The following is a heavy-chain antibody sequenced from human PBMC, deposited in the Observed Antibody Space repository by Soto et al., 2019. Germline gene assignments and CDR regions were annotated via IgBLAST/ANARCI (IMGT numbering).Heavy chain of an antibody. CDR1: GFTFSSYA. D-gene: IGHD1-1*01. CDR3: VRGDHWNAEDSDY. J-gene: IGHJ4*02. Sequence: GGSLRLSCAASGFTFSSYAMSWVRQAPGKGLEWVSAISGSGGSTYYADSVKGRFTISRDNSKNTLYLQMNSLRAEDTAVYYCVRGDHWNAEDSDYWGQRTLVTVSS. CDR2: ISGSGGST. V-gene: IGHV3-23*01.